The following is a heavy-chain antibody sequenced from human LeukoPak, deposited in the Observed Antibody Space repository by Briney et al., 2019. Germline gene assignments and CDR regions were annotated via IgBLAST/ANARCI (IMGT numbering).Heavy chain of an antibody. CDR1: GGSFSGYY. V-gene: IGHV4-59*10. CDR3: AGELGYCSGGSCYGGPGGKIDY. D-gene: IGHD2-15*01. CDR2: IYTSGST. J-gene: IGHJ4*02. Sequence: PSETLSLTCAVYGGSFSGYYWSWIRQPAGKGLEWIGRIYTSGSTNYNPSLKSRVTMSVDTSKNQFSLKLSSVTAADTAVYYCAGELGYCSGGSCYGGPGGKIDYWGQGTLVTVSS.